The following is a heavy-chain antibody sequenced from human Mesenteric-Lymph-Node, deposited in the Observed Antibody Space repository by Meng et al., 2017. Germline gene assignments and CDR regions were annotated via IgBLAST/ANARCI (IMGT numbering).Heavy chain of an antibody. CDR1: GFTFSSYD. D-gene: IGHD3-10*01. J-gene: IGHJ4*02. CDR2: IGTAGDT. Sequence: GESLKISCAACGFTFSSYDMHWVRQATGKGLEWVSAIGTAGDTYYPGSVKGQFTISRENAKNSLYLQMNSLRAEDTALYYCARVGVRGVIITRGNYYFDYWGQGTLVTVSS. CDR3: ARVGVRGVIITRGNYYFDY. V-gene: IGHV3-13*03.